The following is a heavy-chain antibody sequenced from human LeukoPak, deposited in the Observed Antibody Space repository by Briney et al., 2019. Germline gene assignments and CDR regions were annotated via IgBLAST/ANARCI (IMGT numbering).Heavy chain of an antibody. CDR1: GGSISSSSSY. J-gene: IGHJ5*02. CDR3: ARGDYYAGGGRNWFDP. D-gene: IGHD3-16*01. V-gene: IGHV4-39*01. CDR2: IHYSGST. Sequence: PSETLSLTCSVSGGSISSSSSYWGWIRRPPGKGLEWIATIHYSGSTNYNPSLKSRVTISVDTSKNQFSLKLSSVTAADTAVYYCARGDYYAGGGRNWFDPWGQGTLVTVSS.